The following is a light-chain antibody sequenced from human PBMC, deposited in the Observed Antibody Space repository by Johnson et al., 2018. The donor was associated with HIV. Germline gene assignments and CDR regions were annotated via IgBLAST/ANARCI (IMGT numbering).Light chain of an antibody. Sequence: QSVLTQPPSVSAAPGQKVTISCSGSSSNIGNNYVSWYQQLPRTAPKLLIYDNNKRPSGIPARFSGSKSGTSATLGITGLQTGDEADYYCATWDTGLSAGVFGTGTKVTVL. CDR1: SSNIGNNY. V-gene: IGLV1-51*01. J-gene: IGLJ1*01. CDR2: DNN. CDR3: ATWDTGLSAGV.